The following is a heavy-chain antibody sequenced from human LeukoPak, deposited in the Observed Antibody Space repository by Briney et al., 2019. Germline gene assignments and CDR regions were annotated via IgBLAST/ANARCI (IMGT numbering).Heavy chain of an antibody. CDR1: GFTFSSFA. D-gene: IGHD6-19*01. CDR2: ISGNGGST. V-gene: IGHV3-23*01. J-gene: IGHJ4*02. CDR3: CGGWYVEALDY. Sequence: QPGGSLRLSCAASGFTFSSFAMSWVRQTPGQGLEWVSAISGNGGSTYYADSVKGRFTISRDNAKNSLYLQMNSLRAENTAVYYCCGGWYVEALDYWGQGTLVTVSS.